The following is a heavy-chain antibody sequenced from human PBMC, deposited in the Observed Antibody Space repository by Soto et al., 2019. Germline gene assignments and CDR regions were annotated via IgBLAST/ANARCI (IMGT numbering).Heavy chain of an antibody. D-gene: IGHD1-26*01. J-gene: IGHJ5*02. CDR1: GVTFSSYA. Sequence: GASVKVSCKASGVTFSSYAISCVRRAPGQVLEWMGGIIPIFGTANYAQKFQGRVTITAGKSTSTAYMELSSLRSEDTAVYYCASCRSGSYYRFPGYWFDPWGQGTLVTVSS. CDR3: ASCRSGSYYRFPGYWFDP. CDR2: IIPIFGTA. V-gene: IGHV1-69*06.